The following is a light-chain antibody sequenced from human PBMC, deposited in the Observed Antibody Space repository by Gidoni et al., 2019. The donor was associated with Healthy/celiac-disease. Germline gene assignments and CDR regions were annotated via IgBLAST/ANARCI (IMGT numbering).Light chain of an antibody. CDR2: DAS. CDR3: QQRSNWIT. CDR1: QSVSSY. J-gene: IGKJ5*01. Sequence: EILLTQSPATLSLSPGERATLSCRASQSVSSYLAWYQQKPGQAPRLLIYDASNRATGIPARFSGSGYGTDFTLTISSLEPEDFAVYYCQQRSNWITFGQGTRLEIK. V-gene: IGKV3-11*01.